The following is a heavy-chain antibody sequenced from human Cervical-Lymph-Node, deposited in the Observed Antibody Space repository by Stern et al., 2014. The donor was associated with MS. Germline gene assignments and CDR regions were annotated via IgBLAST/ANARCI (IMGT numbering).Heavy chain of an antibody. CDR3: VTGRGYMSGQPDFDY. V-gene: IGHV3-30*03. D-gene: IGHD5-18*01. Sequence: VQLVQSGGGVVQPGRSLRLSCEASGFRFSSYGIHWVRQAPGKGLEWVAVISYDGSNTHYVVSVKGRFTISRDNSKNMLFLHMNSLSAEDTAVYYCVTGRGYMSGQPDFDYCGQGALVTVTS. CDR1: GFRFSSYG. J-gene: IGHJ4*02. CDR2: ISYDGSNT.